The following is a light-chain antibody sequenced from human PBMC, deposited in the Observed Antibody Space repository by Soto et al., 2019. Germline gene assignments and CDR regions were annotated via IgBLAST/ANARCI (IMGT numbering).Light chain of an antibody. CDR1: RRDVGGYNY. CDR2: EVT. CDR3: SSYTISNTLPFV. V-gene: IGLV2-14*01. J-gene: IGLJ1*01. Sequence: QSALTQPASVSGSPGQSITISCTGTRRDVGGYNYVSWYQQYPGKSPKLLIYEVTHRPSGVSTRFSGSKSGNTASLTISGLQAEDEADYYCSSYTISNTLPFVFGTGTQLTV.